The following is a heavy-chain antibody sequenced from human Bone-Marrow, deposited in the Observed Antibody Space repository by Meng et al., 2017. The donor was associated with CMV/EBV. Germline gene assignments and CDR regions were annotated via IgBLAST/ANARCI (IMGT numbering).Heavy chain of an antibody. CDR1: GFTFSSYA. CDR3: AKGSSGRDR. D-gene: IGHD6-19*01. V-gene: IGHV3-23*03. J-gene: IGHJ5*02. CDR2: IYSGGSST. Sequence: GESLKISCAASGFTFSSYAMSWVRQAPGKGLEWVSVIYSGGSSTYYADSVKGRFTISRDNSKNTLYLQMNSLRAEDTAVYYCAKGSSGRDRCGQGTLVTVSS.